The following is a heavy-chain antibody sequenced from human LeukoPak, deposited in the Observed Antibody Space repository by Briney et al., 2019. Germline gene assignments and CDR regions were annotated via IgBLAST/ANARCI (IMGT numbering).Heavy chain of an antibody. CDR2: ITDSGSGT. J-gene: IGHJ4*02. Sequence: GGSLRLSCAASGFTFNNYAMSWVRQAPGKGLEWVIAITDSGSGTYHADSVKGPFTISRDNTMNTLYLQMNSLRAEDMAVYYCAKGSRSSRPYYFDFWGRGTLVTVSS. CDR3: AKGSRSSRPYYFDF. V-gene: IGHV3-23*01. D-gene: IGHD3-10*01. CDR1: GFTFNNYA.